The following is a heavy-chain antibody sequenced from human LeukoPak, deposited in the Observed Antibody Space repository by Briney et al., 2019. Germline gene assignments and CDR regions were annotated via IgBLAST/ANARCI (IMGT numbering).Heavy chain of an antibody. CDR1: GGSISSGGYY. Sequence: SQTLSLTCTVSGGSISSGGYYWSWIRQHPGKGLEWIGYIYYSGSTYYNPSLKSRVTISVDTSKNQFSLKLSSVTAADTAVYYCARESILIGNSFFDYWGQGTLVTVSS. D-gene: IGHD4-23*01. V-gene: IGHV4-31*03. CDR2: IYYSGST. CDR3: ARESILIGNSFFDY. J-gene: IGHJ4*02.